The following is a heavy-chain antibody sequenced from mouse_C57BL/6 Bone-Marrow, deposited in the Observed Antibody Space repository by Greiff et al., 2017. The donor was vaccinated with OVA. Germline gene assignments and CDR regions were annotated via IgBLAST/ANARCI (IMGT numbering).Heavy chain of an antibody. D-gene: IGHD2-5*01. J-gene: IGHJ4*01. CDR3: TRGYSNYYAMDY. CDR1: GYTFTDYE. V-gene: IGHV1-15*01. CDR2: IDPETGGT. Sequence: QVQLQQSGAELVRPGASVTLSCKASGYTFTDYEMHWVKQTPVHGLEWIGAIDPETGGTAYNQKFKGKAILTADKSSSTAYMALRSLTSEYSAVYYCTRGYSNYYAMDYWGQGTAVTVSS.